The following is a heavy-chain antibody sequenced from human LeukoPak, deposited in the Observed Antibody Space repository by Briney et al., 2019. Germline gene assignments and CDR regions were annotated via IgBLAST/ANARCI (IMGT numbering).Heavy chain of an antibody. CDR1: GFTFSSYS. D-gene: IGHD3-16*02. CDR3: ARGAMITFGGVFVPPDY. J-gene: IGHJ4*02. CDR2: ISYDGSNK. Sequence: GGSLRLSCAASGFTFSSYSMNWVRQAPGKGLEWVAIISYDGSNKNYADSVKGRFTISRDNSKNTLYLQMISLRAEDTAVYYCARGAMITFGGVFVPPDYWGQGTLVTVSS. V-gene: IGHV3-30*05.